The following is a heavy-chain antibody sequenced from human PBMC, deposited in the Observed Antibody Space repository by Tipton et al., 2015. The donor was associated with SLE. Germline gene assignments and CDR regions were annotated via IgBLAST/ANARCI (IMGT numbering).Heavy chain of an antibody. Sequence: QSGPEVKKPGASLKISCKGSGDSFTSYWVGWVRQMPGKGLEWMGIIYPGDSDTRYSPSFQGQVTISADKSISTAYLQWSSLKASDTAMYYCARTGTAMATAFDIWGQGTMLTVSS. V-gene: IGHV5-51*01. CDR3: ARTGTAMATAFDI. D-gene: IGHD5-18*01. CDR2: IYPGDSDT. CDR1: GDSFTSYW. J-gene: IGHJ3*02.